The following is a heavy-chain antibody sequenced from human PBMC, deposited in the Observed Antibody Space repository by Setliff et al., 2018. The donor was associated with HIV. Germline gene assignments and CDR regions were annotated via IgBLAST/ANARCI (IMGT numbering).Heavy chain of an antibody. CDR3: ARDLSSGWYGVLNY. CDR2: IWYDGSS. Sequence: PGGSLRLSCAASGFTFSSYGMHWVRQAPGKGLEWVAVIWYDGSSYYADSVKGRFTISRDNAKNTLYLQMNSLRAEDTAVYYCARDLSSGWYGVLNYWGQGTLVTVSS. J-gene: IGHJ4*02. CDR1: GFTFSSYG. V-gene: IGHV3-33*08. D-gene: IGHD6-19*01.